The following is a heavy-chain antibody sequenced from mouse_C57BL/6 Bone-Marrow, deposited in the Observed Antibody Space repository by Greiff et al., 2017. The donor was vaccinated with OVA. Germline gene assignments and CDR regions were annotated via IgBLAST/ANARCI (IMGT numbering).Heavy chain of an antibody. CDR1: GFTFSSYG. Sequence: DVKLVESGGDLVKPGGSLKLSCAASGFTFSSYGMSWVRQTPDKRLEWVATISSGGSYTYYPDSVKGRFTISRDNAKNTLYLQMSSLKSEDTAMYYCARHGYYGNWDYWCQGTTLTVSS. D-gene: IGHD2-1*01. V-gene: IGHV5-6*02. CDR3: ARHGYYGNWDY. CDR2: ISSGGSYT. J-gene: IGHJ2*01.